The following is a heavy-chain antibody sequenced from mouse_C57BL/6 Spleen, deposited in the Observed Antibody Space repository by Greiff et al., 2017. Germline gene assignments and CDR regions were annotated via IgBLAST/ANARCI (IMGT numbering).Heavy chain of an antibody. D-gene: IGHD2-4*01. V-gene: IGHV2-5*01. J-gene: IGHJ4*01. CDR3: AKNDDYGPYYAMDY. CDR1: GFSLTSYG. Sequence: QVQLQQSGPGLVQPSQSQSITCTVSGFSLTSYGVHWVRQSPGKGLEWLGVIWRGGSTDYNAAFMSRLSITKDNSKSLVFFKMNSLQADDTAIYYCAKNDDYGPYYAMDYWGQGTSVTVSS. CDR2: IWRGGST.